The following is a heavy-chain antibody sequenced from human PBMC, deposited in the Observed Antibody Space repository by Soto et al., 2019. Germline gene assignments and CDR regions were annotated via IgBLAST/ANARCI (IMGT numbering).Heavy chain of an antibody. V-gene: IGHV4-38-2*01. D-gene: IGHD3-3*01. CDR1: RDSIISIYH. CDR3: ARTDNVGYYPH. Sequence: PSETLSLTRAVSRDSIISIYHWPWIRQSPGRCLEWIASIYHTGTTYYTPSLESRVTISLDTSKNQFSLRLSSVTDADSAVYFFARTDNVGYYPHCGQGNLVTVSS. CDR2: IYHTGTT. J-gene: IGHJ4*02.